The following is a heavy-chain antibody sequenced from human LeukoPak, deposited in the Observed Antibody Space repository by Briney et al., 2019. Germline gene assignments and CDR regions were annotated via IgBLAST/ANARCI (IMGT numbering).Heavy chain of an antibody. Sequence: ASVKVSCKASGYTFTSYGISWVRQAPGQGLEWMGWISAYNGNTNYAQKLQGRVTMTTDTSTSTAYMELRSLRSDDTAVYYCARVVYYYDSSGYYSTDWGQGTLVTVSS. CDR1: GYTFTSYG. CDR2: ISAYNGNT. V-gene: IGHV1-18*01. D-gene: IGHD3-22*01. J-gene: IGHJ4*02. CDR3: ARVVYYYDSSGYYSTD.